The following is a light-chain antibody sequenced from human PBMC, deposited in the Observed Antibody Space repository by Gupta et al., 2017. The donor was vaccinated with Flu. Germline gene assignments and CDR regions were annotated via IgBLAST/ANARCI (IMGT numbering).Light chain of an antibody. CDR1: HGVSRNS. V-gene: IGKV3-20*01. CDR3: QQYGGSTPGAT. Sequence: TVFCRAMHGVSRNSLAWYQQEDGQAPRLLIYGASYRAAGIPERFSGSGSGTDFTLTISRLEPEDFGMYYWQQYGGSTPGATFGPGTKVDIK. J-gene: IGKJ3*01. CDR2: GAS.